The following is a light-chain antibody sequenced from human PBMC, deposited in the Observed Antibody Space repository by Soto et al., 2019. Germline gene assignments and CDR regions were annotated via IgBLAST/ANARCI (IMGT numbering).Light chain of an antibody. J-gene: IGLJ1*01. CDR1: SSDVGGYNY. CDR2: DVS. V-gene: IGLV2-14*01. CDR3: SSYTSSSTLYV. Sequence: QSALTQPASGSGSPGQSITISCTGTSSDVGGYNYVSWYQQHPGKAPKLMIYDVSNRPSGVSNRFSGSKSGNTASLTISGLLAEDEADYYCSSYTSSSTLYVFGAGTKLTVL.